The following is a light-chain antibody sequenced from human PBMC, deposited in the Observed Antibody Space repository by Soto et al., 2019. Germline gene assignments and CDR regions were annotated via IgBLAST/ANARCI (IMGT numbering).Light chain of an antibody. CDR2: LGS. J-gene: IGKJ1*01. CDR3: MQALQSPRT. CDR1: RVLLHSTGKNY. V-gene: IGKV2-28*01. Sequence: DILMTQSPISLPVTPGDPSSISCWSXRVLLHSTGKNYLDWFLQKPGQSPQLLIYLGSNRASGVPDRFSGSGSGTNFTLKISRVEAEDVGVYYCMQALQSPRTFGRGTKVDIK.